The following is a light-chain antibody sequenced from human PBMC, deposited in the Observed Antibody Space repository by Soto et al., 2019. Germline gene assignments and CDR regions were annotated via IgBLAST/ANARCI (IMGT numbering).Light chain of an antibody. CDR1: SSNIGTNY. V-gene: IGLV1-47*02. CDR3: ATRDNSLSRWV. Sequence: QSVLTQPPSASGTPGQRVTISCSGSSSNIGTNYVYWYKQLPGTAPKLLIYCNDQRPSGVPDRLSGSKSGTSASLAISGLRSEDEADYYCATRDNSLSRWVFGGGTKVT. J-gene: IGLJ3*02. CDR2: CND.